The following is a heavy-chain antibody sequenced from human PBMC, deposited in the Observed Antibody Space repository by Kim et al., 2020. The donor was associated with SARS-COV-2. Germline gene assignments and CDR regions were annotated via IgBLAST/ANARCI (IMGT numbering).Heavy chain of an antibody. CDR2: ISYDGSNK. D-gene: IGHD6-6*01. Sequence: GSLRLSCAASGFTFSSYAMHWVRQAPGKGLEWVAVISYDGSNKYYADSVKGRFTISRDNSKNTLYLQMNSLRAEDTAVYYCARVVIAARRGAFDIWGQGTMVTVSS. CDR3: ARVVIAARRGAFDI. CDR1: GFTFSSYA. J-gene: IGHJ3*02. V-gene: IGHV3-30-3*01.